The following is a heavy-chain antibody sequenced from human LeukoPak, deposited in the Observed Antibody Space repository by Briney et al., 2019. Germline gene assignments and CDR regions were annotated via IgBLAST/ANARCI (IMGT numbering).Heavy chain of an antibody. J-gene: IGHJ4*02. V-gene: IGHV4-30-2*01. CDR2: IYHSGST. D-gene: IGHD6-19*01. CDR1: GGSISSGGYS. Sequence: SETLSLTCTVSGGSISSGGYSWSWIRQPPGKGLEWIGYIYHSGSTYYNPSLKSRVTISVDRSKNQFSLKLSSVTAADTAVYYCAALYSSGRYYFDYWGQGTLVTVSS. CDR3: AALYSSGRYYFDY.